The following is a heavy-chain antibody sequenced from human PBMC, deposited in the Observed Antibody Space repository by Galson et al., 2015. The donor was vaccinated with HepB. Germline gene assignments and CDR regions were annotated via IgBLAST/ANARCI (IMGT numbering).Heavy chain of an antibody. CDR2: ISGINSYT. J-gene: IGHJ6*03. CDR1: GYTFNSYG. CDR3: ARDHGYSYGPYMDV. D-gene: IGHD5-18*01. V-gene: IGHV1-18*01. Sequence: SVKVSCKASGYTFNSYGISWVRQAPGQGPEWMGWISGINSYTKYAQNLQGRVSMTTDTSTSTAYMELRSLRSDDTAVYYCARDHGYSYGPYMDVWGQGTTVTVSS.